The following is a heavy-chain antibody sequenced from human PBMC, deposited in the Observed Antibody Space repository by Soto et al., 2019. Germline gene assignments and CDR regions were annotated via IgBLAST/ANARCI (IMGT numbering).Heavy chain of an antibody. V-gene: IGHV3-30*18. CDR2: ISYDGSNK. CDR3: AKMSLAAAGDY. CDR1: GFTFSSYG. Sequence: QVQLVESGGGVVQPGRSLRLSCAASGFTFSSYGMHWVRQAPGKGLEWVAVISYDGSNKYYADSVKGRFTISSDNSENTLYLQMNSLRAEDTAVYYCAKMSLAAAGDYWGQGTLVTVSS. J-gene: IGHJ4*02. D-gene: IGHD6-13*01.